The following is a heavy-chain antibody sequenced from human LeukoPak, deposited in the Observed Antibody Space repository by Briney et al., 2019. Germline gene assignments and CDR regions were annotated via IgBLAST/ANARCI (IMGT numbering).Heavy chain of an antibody. CDR2: ISGSGAST. D-gene: IGHD1-26*01. CDR1: GFTLSTNA. Sequence: AGGSLRLSCLTSGFTLSTNAMSWVRQAPGKGLEWISGISGSGASTYYADSVEGRFTISRDDSRNTLYLQMNSLRGDDTAVYYCAKDVGKWESLHFFDYWGQGTLVTVSS. CDR3: AKDVGKWESLHFFDY. V-gene: IGHV3-23*01. J-gene: IGHJ4*02.